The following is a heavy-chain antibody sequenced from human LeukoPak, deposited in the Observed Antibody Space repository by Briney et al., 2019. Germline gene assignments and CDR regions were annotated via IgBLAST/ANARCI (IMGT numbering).Heavy chain of an antibody. Sequence: SQTLSLTCAIPGDSVSSNSAAWNWIRQSPSRGLEWLGRTYYRSKWHNDYAISVKSRITISPDTSKNQFSLQLNSVTPADTAAYYCARQDSGYIDYWGQGTLVTVSS. J-gene: IGHJ4*02. D-gene: IGHD3-22*01. CDR3: ARQDSGYIDY. CDR2: TYYRSKWHN. CDR1: GDSVSSNSAA. V-gene: IGHV6-1*01.